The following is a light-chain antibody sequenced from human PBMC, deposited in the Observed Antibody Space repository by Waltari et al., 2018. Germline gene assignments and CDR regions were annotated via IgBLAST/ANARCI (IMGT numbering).Light chain of an antibody. CDR1: RSVSSSY. V-gene: IGKV3D-7*01. Sequence: EIVMTQSPATLSLSPGERATLPCRASRSVSSSYLSWYQQKPGQAPRPLIYGASTRATGIPARFSGSGSGTDFTLTISSVEPEDIAIYYCQQRNTWPPYTFGQGTKLELK. CDR2: GAS. J-gene: IGKJ2*01. CDR3: QQRNTWPPYT.